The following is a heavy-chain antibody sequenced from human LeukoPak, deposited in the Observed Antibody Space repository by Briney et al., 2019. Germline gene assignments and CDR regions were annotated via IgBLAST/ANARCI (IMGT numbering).Heavy chain of an antibody. D-gene: IGHD2-2*01. Sequence: SETLSLTCTVSGDSISSYSWSWIRQPPGKDLEWIGYIYTNGNTNYNPSLKSRVTISVNTSKNQLSLQLSSVTAADAAVYYCSRPSTPGGYNWFDPWGQGTLVTVSA. CDR3: SRPSTPGGYNWFDP. J-gene: IGHJ5*02. CDR2: IYTNGNT. V-gene: IGHV4-4*09. CDR1: GDSISSYS.